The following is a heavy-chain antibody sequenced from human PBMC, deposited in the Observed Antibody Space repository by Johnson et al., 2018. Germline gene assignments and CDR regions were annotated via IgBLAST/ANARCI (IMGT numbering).Heavy chain of an antibody. CDR1: AFITNTW. D-gene: IGHD3-16*01. J-gene: IGHJ3*02. CDR3: TTRGVDI. V-gene: IGHV3-15*07. Sequence: EVQLVESGGGLVKPGGSLRLSCAASAFITNTWMNWVRQAPGKGLAWVGRIKSKADGGTTDYAAPVKGRVTLSRDDSKNTVYLQMNSLETEDTAVYYRTTRGVDIWGQGTMVTVSS. CDR2: IKSKADGGTT.